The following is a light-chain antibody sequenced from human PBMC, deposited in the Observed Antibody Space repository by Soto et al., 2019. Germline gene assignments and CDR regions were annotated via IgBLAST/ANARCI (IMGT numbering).Light chain of an antibody. CDR3: QQYDNLPPFT. Sequence: DIQMTQSPSSLSASVGARVSITCQASQDIRTSLSWFQQKPGRAPKLLIYGASNLETGVPSRFRGSGSGRDFTFTISSLQPEDIATYYCQQYDNLPPFTFGPGTEVEIK. V-gene: IGKV1-33*01. CDR2: GAS. J-gene: IGKJ3*01. CDR1: QDIRTS.